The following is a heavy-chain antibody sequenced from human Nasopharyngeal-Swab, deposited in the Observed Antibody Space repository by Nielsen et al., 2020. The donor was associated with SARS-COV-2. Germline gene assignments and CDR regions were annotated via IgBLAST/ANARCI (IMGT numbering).Heavy chain of an antibody. CDR2: NNSLSTYI. CDR3: ARERGSSGLDGFDI. V-gene: IGHV3-21*01. Sequence: GGSLRLSCAASGFTFRASRMNCVRQAEGKGLEWVSSNNSLSTYIHYVDLVKGRFTISRDDAKSSLYLQMNSLRAEDTAVYYCARERGSSGLDGFDIWGQGTMVTVSP. J-gene: IGHJ3*02. D-gene: IGHD6-19*01. CDR1: GFTFRASR.